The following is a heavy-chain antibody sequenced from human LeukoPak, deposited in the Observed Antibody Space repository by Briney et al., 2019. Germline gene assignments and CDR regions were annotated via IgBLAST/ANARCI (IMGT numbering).Heavy chain of an antibody. Sequence: VASVKVSCKASGYTFTSYYMHWVRQAPGQGLEWMGIINPSGGSTSYAQKFQGRVTMTRDTSISTAYMELSRLRSDDTAVYYCARGSYYVFCAFDIWGQGTMVTVSS. D-gene: IGHD1-26*01. V-gene: IGHV1-46*01. CDR2: INPSGGST. J-gene: IGHJ3*02. CDR3: ARGSYYVFCAFDI. CDR1: GYTFTSYY.